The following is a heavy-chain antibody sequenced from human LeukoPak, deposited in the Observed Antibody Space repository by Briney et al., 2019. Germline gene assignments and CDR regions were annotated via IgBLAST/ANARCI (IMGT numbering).Heavy chain of an antibody. CDR2: INHSGST. V-gene: IGHV4-34*01. CDR3: ARGRYYGDYRVDP. J-gene: IGHJ5*02. CDR1: GGSFSGYY. D-gene: IGHD4-17*01. Sequence: SETLSLTCAVYGGSFSGYYWSWIRQPPGKGLERIGEINHSGSTNYNPSLKSRVTISVDTSKNQFSLKLSSVTAADTAVYYCARGRYYGDYRVDPWGQGTLVTVSS.